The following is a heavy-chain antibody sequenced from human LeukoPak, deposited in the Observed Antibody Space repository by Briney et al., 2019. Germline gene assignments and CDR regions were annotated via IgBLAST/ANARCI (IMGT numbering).Heavy chain of an antibody. Sequence: GGSLRLSCAASGFTFSSYSMNWVRQAPGKGLEWVSSISSSSSYIYYADSVKGRFTVSRDNAKNSLYLQMNSLRAEDTAVYYCARDGAIAAPPLYYYYMDVWGKGTTVTVSS. D-gene: IGHD6-6*01. J-gene: IGHJ6*03. CDR1: GFTFSSYS. CDR3: ARDGAIAAPPLYYYYMDV. CDR2: ISSSSSYI. V-gene: IGHV3-21*01.